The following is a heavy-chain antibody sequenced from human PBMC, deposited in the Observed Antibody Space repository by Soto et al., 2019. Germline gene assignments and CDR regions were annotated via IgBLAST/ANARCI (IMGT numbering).Heavy chain of an antibody. D-gene: IGHD5-18*01. Sequence: QVQLVQSGAEVKKPGSSVKVSCKASGGTFSPHTIIGWVRQAPGQGLEWMGRIIPSLNIVDYAQKLQGRVTITADKPTSTAYMELRSLISDDTAVYYCARDEGGYNYGSDYGLDVWGQGTTVTVSS. CDR2: IIPSLNIV. V-gene: IGHV1-69*08. CDR3: ARDEGGYNYGSDYGLDV. CDR1: GGTFSPHT. J-gene: IGHJ6*02.